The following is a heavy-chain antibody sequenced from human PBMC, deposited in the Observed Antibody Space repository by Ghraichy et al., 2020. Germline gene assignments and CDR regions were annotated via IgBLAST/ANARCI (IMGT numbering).Heavy chain of an antibody. V-gene: IGHV3-21*01. D-gene: IGHD3-22*01. CDR2: ISSSSSYI. CDR3: ARVGRSLYYYDSRGPGGSNTYMDV. Sequence: GGSLRLSCAASGFTFSSYSMNWVRQAPGKGLEWVSSISSSSSYIYYADSVTGRFTISRDNAKNSLYLQMNSLRAEDTAVYYCARVGRSLYYYDSRGPGGSNTYMDVWGKGITVTVFS. CDR1: GFTFSSYS. J-gene: IGHJ6*03.